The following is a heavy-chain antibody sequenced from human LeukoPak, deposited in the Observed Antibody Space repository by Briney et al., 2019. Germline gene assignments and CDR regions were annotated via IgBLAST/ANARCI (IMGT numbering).Heavy chain of an antibody. CDR1: GFTFTNYW. CDR3: ARGHYYDSGSLDY. CDR2: IYPGDSDI. Sequence: GESLKISCQGSGFTFTNYWLAWVRQMPEKGLEWMGIIYPGDSDIRYSPSFQGQVTISADKSISTAYLQWDSLKASDTAMYYCARGHYYDSGSLDYWGQGTLVTVSS. J-gene: IGHJ4*02. D-gene: IGHD3-10*01. V-gene: IGHV5-51*01.